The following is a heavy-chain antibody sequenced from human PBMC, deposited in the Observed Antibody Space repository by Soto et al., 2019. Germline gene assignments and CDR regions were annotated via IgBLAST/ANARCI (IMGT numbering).Heavy chain of an antibody. D-gene: IGHD6-19*01. V-gene: IGHV3-30-3*01. Sequence: QVQLVESGGGVVQPGRSLRLSCAASGFTFSDYVMHWVRQAPGKGLEWVAVISSDGSTKSYTDPRKGRFTISRDNSKDTLYLQMNTLTAGDTAVYYCARQNSGWSYYFDFWGQGTLVTVSS. J-gene: IGHJ4*02. CDR3: ARQNSGWSYYFDF. CDR1: GFTFSDYV. CDR2: ISSDGSTK.